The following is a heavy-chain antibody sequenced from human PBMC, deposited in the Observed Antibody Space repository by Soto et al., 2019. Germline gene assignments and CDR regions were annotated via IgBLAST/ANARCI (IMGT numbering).Heavy chain of an antibody. D-gene: IGHD5-12*01. J-gene: IGHJ4*02. CDR2: IYYSGST. V-gene: IGHV4-59*01. CDR1: GGSISSYY. CDR3: ARASDIVATGSFDY. Sequence: SETLSLTCTVSGGSISSYYWSWIRQPPGKGLEWIGYIYYSGSTNYNPSLKSRVTISVDTSKNQFSLKLSSVTAADTAVYYCARASDIVATGSFDYWGQGTLVTVSS.